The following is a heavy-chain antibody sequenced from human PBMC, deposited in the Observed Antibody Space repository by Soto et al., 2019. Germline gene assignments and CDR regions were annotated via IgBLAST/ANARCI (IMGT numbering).Heavy chain of an antibody. CDR2: IYGGGNGP. Sequence: EVQVLESGGGLVQPGGSLRLSLAATGFTFSDFAMSWVRQAPGKGLEGVSRIYGGGNGPHYADSVKGRVTISRDNSKNTLYLQMNSLRAEDTAVYYCAKMEGMDPWAYSFDYWGQGTLVTVSS. V-gene: IGHV3-23*01. D-gene: IGHD2-2*03. J-gene: IGHJ4*02. CDR3: AKMEGMDPWAYSFDY. CDR1: GFTFSDFA.